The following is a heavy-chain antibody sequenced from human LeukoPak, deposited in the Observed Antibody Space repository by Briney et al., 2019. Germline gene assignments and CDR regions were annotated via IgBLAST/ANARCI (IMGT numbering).Heavy chain of an antibody. CDR2: IKQDGSEK. Sequence: GGSLRLSCAASGFTFSDYYMSWIRQAPGKGLEWVANIKQDGSEKYYVDSVKGRFTISRDNAKNSLYLQMNSLRAEDTAVYYCARDNDYSSSWYYYYYGMDVWGQGTTVTVSS. D-gene: IGHD6-13*01. V-gene: IGHV3-7*01. CDR3: ARDNDYSSSWYYYYYGMDV. J-gene: IGHJ6*02. CDR1: GFTFSDYY.